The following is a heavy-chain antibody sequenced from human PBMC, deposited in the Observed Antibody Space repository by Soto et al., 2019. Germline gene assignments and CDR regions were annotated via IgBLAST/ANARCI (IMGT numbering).Heavy chain of an antibody. V-gene: IGHV4-31*03. CDR3: VRGGNHGYCSSTSCYIWFDP. Sequence: QVQLQESGPGLVKPSQTLSLTCTVSGGSISSGGYYWSWIRQHPGKGLEWIGYIYYSGSTYYNPSLKSRVTISVDTSKNQFSLKLSSVTAADTAVYYCVRGGNHGYCSSTSCYIWFDPWGQGTLVTVSS. D-gene: IGHD2-2*02. CDR1: GGSISSGGYY. CDR2: IYYSGST. J-gene: IGHJ5*02.